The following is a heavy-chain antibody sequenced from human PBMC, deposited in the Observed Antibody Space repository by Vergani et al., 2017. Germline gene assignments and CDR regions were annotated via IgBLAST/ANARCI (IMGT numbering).Heavy chain of an antibody. Sequence: EVQLVESGGGLVKPGGSLRLSCAASGFTFSSYSMNWVRQAPGKGLEWVSSISSSSSYIYYADSVKGRFTIYRENAKNSLYMQMNSLRAEDTAVYYCARDLEPGYYASSAILHYYYYGMDVWGQGTTVTVSS. J-gene: IGHJ6*02. CDR1: GFTFSSYS. D-gene: IGHD3-22*01. CDR2: ISSSSSYI. V-gene: IGHV3-21*01. CDR3: ARDLEPGYYASSAILHYYYYGMDV.